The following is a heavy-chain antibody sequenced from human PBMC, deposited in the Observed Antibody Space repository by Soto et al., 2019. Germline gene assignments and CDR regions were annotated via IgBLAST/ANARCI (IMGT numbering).Heavy chain of an antibody. CDR1: GYTFTGYY. Sequence: ASVKVSCKASGYTFTGYYMHWVRQAPGQGLEWMGWINPNSGGTNYAQKFQGWVTMTRDTSISTAYMELSRLRSDDTAVYYCARSIDYYYYMDVWGKGTTVTVSS. D-gene: IGHD2-21*01. CDR2: INPNSGGT. V-gene: IGHV1-2*04. CDR3: ARSIDYYYYMDV. J-gene: IGHJ6*03.